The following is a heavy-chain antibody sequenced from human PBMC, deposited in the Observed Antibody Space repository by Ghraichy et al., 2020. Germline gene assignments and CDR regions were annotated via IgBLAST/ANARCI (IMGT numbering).Heavy chain of an antibody. J-gene: IGHJ4*02. CDR3: AKWRDWNYVYFEN. CDR1: GFTFRSYA. Sequence: LSLTCAVSGFTFRSYAMSWVRQAPGKGLEWISSISGSGGTTNYLDSVKGRFTVSRDNSTNILSLQVHSLRFKDTAVYYCAKWRDWNYVYFENWGQGTLVAVSA. D-gene: IGHD1-7*01. V-gene: IGHV3-23*01. CDR2: ISGSGGTT.